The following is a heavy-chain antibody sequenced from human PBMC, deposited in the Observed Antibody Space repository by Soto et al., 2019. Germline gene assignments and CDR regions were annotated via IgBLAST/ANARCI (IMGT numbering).Heavy chain of an antibody. V-gene: IGHV3-11*05. CDR2: ISSSSSYT. CDR1: GFTFRDYY. CDR3: ARGRRLSIHTEFDY. J-gene: IGHJ4*02. D-gene: IGHD3-16*02. Sequence: GXSQRLSGAASGFTFRDYYMSWIRQAPGKGLEWVSYISSSSSYTNYADSVKGRFTISRDNAKNSLYLQMNSLRAEDTAVYYCARGRRLSIHTEFDYWGQGTLVTVSS.